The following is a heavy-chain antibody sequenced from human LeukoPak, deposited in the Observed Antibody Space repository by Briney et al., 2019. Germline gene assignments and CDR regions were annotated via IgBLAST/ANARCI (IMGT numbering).Heavy chain of an antibody. CDR2: ISSSSSYI. D-gene: IGHD1-14*01. CDR3: ARDPGPYGTDAFDI. V-gene: IGHV3-21*01. J-gene: IGHJ3*02. CDR1: GFTFSSYS. Sequence: GGSLRLSRAASGFTFSSYSMNWVRQAPGKGLEWVSSISSSSSYIYYADSVKGRFTISRDNAKNSLYLQMNSLRAEDTAVYYCARDPGPYGTDAFDIWGQGTMVTVSS.